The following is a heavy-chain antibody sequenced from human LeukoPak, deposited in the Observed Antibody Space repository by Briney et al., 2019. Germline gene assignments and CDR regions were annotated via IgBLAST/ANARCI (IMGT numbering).Heavy chain of an antibody. CDR2: MYTSGTI. J-gene: IGHJ4*02. CDR1: GPSISSGSSY. V-gene: IGHV4-61*02. CDR3: ARDQGGVVDS. Sequence: PSDTLSLTCTVAGPSISSGSSYWDWLRQPAGKGLEWIGRMYTSGTIKYHPSLKSPSTISVDTTNNLFSFKLSSATAADAAVFYCARDQGGVVDSWGERTLVTVSS. D-gene: IGHD3-16*01.